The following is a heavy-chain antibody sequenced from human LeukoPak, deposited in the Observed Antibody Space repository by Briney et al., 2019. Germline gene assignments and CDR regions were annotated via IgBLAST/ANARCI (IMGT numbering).Heavy chain of an antibody. CDR3: TRDRGWQQFDY. CDR1: AFTFSDYW. J-gene: IGHJ4*02. CDR2: INNDGSET. Sequence: PRGSLRLSCTASAFTFSDYWMTWVRQAPGKGLERVANINNDGSETYYVDSVKGRFTISRDNAKNSLYLQMSSLRDDDTAVYYCTRDRGWQQFDYWGQGTLVTVSS. D-gene: IGHD5-24*01. V-gene: IGHV3-7*01.